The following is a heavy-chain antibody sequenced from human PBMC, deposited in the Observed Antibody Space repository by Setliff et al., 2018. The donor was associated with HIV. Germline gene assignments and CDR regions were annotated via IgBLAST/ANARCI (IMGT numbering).Heavy chain of an antibody. Sequence: ASVKVSCKPSGYTFTTYGLSWVRQAPGQGLEWMGWISTYSDETSYSQNLQGRLTMTTDTSTGTAYMELRSLRSEDTAVYYCATYPGSGYDYYFDYWGQGTLVTVS. J-gene: IGHJ4*02. CDR1: GYTFTTYG. CDR3: ATYPGSGYDYYFDY. CDR2: ISTYSDET. V-gene: IGHV1-18*01. D-gene: IGHD3-3*01.